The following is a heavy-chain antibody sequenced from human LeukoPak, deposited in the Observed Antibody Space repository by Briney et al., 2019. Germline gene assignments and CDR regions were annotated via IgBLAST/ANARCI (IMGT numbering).Heavy chain of an antibody. CDR1: GFTFSSYG. Sequence: PGGSLRLSCAASGFTFSSYGMHWVRQAPGKGLEWGAVISYDGSNKYYADSVKGRFTISRDNSKNTLYLQMNSLRAEDTAVYYCAREESEQIGTGYYFDYWGRGTLVSVSS. D-gene: IGHD1/OR15-1a*01. J-gene: IGHJ4*02. CDR2: ISYDGSNK. V-gene: IGHV3-30*03. CDR3: AREESEQIGTGYYFDY.